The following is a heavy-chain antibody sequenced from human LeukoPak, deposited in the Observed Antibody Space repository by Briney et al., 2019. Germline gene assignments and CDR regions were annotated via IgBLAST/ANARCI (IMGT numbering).Heavy chain of an antibody. CDR1: GDSVSSNSAA. CDR2: TYYRSKWYN. J-gene: IGHJ4*02. D-gene: IGHD1/OR15-1a*01. V-gene: IGHV6-1*01. Sequence: SQTLSLTCAISGDSVSSNSAAWNWIRRSPSRGLEWLGRTYYRSKWYNDYAVSVKSRITIDPDTSKNQFSLQLNSVTPEDTAVYYCASGLEQVDYWGQGTLVTVSS. CDR3: ASGLEQVDY.